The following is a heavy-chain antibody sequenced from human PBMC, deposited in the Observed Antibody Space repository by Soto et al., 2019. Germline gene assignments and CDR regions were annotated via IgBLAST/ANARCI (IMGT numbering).Heavy chain of an antibody. CDR3: ARQGSNEYYNYGTDV. CDR2: IIRIFGTP. J-gene: IGHJ6*02. V-gene: IGHV1-69*12. Sequence: QVQLVQSGAEVKKPGSSVKGSCKASGGTFSSYAINWVRQAPGQGLEWMGGIIRIFGTPDYAQRFQGRVTLTADESTSTAYMELSSLRSEDTAVYYCARQGSNEYYNYGTDVWGQGTTVTVSS. D-gene: IGHD3-10*01. CDR1: GGTFSSYA.